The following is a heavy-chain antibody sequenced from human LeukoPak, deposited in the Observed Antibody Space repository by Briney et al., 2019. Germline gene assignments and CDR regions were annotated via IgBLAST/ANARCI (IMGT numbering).Heavy chain of an antibody. V-gene: IGHV1-46*01. D-gene: IGHD1-26*01. CDR3: ARALKWELLDY. CDR2: INPSGGST. J-gene: IGHJ4*02. Sequence: ASVKVSCKASGYTFTSYYMHWVRQAPGQGLEWMGIINPSGGSTSYAQKFQGRVTMTRDTSTSTVYMELSSLRSGDTAVYYCARALKWELLDYWGQGTLVTVPS. CDR1: GYTFTSYY.